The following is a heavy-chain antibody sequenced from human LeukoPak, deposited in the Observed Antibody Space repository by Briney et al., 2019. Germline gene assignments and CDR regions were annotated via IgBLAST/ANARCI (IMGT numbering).Heavy chain of an antibody. V-gene: IGHV3-15*01. CDR2: IKSKSGGGPT. Sequence: GGSLRLSCAASGFTFSNAWMTWVRQAPGKGLEWVGRIKSKSGGGPTDYAAPVKGRFSISRDDSINTVYLQMNSLKTEDTALYYCAKDVPFTGGRSLMYWGQGTLVTVSS. CDR3: AKDVPFTGGRSLMY. D-gene: IGHD2-8*02. CDR1: GFTFSNAW. J-gene: IGHJ4*02.